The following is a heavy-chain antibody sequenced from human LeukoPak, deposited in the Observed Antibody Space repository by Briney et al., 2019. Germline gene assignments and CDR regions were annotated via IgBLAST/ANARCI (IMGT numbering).Heavy chain of an antibody. J-gene: IGHJ4*02. CDR3: ASQLGQWLAFDY. V-gene: IGHV3-30*04. Sequence: GGSLRLSCAASGFTFSSYAMHWVRQAPGKGLEWVAAISYDGSNKYSADSVKGRFTISRDNSKNTLYLQMNSLRADDTAVYYCASQLGQWLAFDYWGQGTLVTVSS. CDR2: ISYDGSNK. D-gene: IGHD6-19*01. CDR1: GFTFSSYA.